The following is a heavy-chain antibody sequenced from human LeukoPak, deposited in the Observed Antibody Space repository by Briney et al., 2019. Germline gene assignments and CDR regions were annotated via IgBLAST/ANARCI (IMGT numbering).Heavy chain of an antibody. CDR1: GFTFSTSW. Sequence: PGGSLRLSCAVSGFTFSTSWMSWVRQAPGKGLEWVANINQDGSYKNYVDSLKGRFTISRDNAKNSLYLQMNSLRAEDTAVYYCARDAWSIRSYFDYWGQGTLVTVSS. CDR2: INQDGSYK. CDR3: ARDAWSIRSYFDY. D-gene: IGHD2-8*01. J-gene: IGHJ4*02. V-gene: IGHV3-7*01.